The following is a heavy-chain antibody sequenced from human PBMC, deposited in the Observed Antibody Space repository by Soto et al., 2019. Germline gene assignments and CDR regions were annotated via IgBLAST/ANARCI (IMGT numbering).Heavy chain of an antibody. V-gene: IGHV3-72*01. D-gene: IGHD3-16*01. J-gene: IGHJ4*02. Sequence: GGSLRLSCAASGFTFSDRYMDWVRQAPGKGLEWVGRTKNKANSYTTEYAASVKGRFTISRDYSRDSVYLQMNSLKTDDTAVYYCTIEGAYPGPDFDYWGQGTLVTVS. CDR2: TKNKANSYTT. CDR1: GFTFSDRY. CDR3: TIEGAYPGPDFDY.